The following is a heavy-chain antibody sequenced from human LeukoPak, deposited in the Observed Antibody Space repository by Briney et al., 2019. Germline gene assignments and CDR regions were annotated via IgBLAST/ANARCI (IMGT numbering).Heavy chain of an antibody. CDR2: TNPSGGST. D-gene: IGHD2-15*01. V-gene: IGHV1-46*01. CDR1: GYTFTSYY. Sequence: ASVKVSCKASGYTFTSYYMHWVRQAPGQGLEWMGITNPSGGSTSYAQKFQGRVTMTRDTSTSTVYMELSSLRSEDTAVYYCARHCSGGSCYSDFLDYWGQGTLVTVSS. J-gene: IGHJ4*02. CDR3: ARHCSGGSCYSDFLDY.